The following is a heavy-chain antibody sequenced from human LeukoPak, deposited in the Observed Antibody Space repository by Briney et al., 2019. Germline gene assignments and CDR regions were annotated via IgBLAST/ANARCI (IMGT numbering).Heavy chain of an antibody. V-gene: IGHV1-8*01. J-gene: IGHJ4*02. D-gene: IGHD6-13*01. Sequence: GASVKVSCKASGYTFTSPDINWVRQATGQGLEWMGWINPKSGRTGYAKKFQDRVSMTMNTSISTAYMEVSSLRLDDTAVYYCARGRSGLAAAGTYDFWGQGTLITVSS. CDR3: ARGRSGLAAAGTYDF. CDR1: GYTFTSPD. CDR2: INPKSGRT.